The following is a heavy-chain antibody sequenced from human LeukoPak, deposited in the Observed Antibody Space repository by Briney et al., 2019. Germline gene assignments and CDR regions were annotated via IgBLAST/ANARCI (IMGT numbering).Heavy chain of an antibody. J-gene: IGHJ4*02. CDR1: GGSISTYY. V-gene: IGHV4-59*01. D-gene: IGHD6-13*01. CDR2: IYYSGTT. Sequence: PSETLSLTCTVSGGSISTYYWNWIRQPPGKGLEWIGYIYYSGTTNYNPSLKSRVSMSVDTSKNQFSLKLSSVTAADTAVYYCARNLIPEQLVLNFWGQGILVTVSS. CDR3: ARNLIPEQLVLNF.